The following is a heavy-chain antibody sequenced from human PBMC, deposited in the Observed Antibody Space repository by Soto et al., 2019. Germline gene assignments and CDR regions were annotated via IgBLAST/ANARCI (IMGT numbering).Heavy chain of an antibody. CDR2: INGRGNYI. CDR1: GFTFSTYT. V-gene: IGHV3-21*01. D-gene: IGHD1-26*01. J-gene: IGHJ4*02. CDR3: EREDGKVGTNSAFDY. Sequence: EVQVVESGGDLVKPGGSLRLSCASSGFTFSTYTMNWVRQAPGKGLEWVSSINGRGNYIYYAESVKGRFTISRDNAKNSLYLQMDRLRAEDTALYYCEREDGKVGTNSAFDYWGLGALVTVSS.